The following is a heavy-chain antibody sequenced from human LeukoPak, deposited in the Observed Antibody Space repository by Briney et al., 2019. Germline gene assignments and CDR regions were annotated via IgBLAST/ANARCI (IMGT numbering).Heavy chain of an antibody. CDR2: ISGSGGST. V-gene: IGHV3-23*01. J-gene: IGHJ4*02. D-gene: IGHD3-22*01. Sequence: GSLRLSCAASGFTFSTYAMSWVRQAPGKGLEWVSTISGSGGSTYYADSVKGRFTISRDNSKNTLYLQMNSLRAEDTAVYYCAAHCSGYYVPFDYWGQGTLVTVSS. CDR1: GFTFSTYA. CDR3: AAHCSGYYVPFDY.